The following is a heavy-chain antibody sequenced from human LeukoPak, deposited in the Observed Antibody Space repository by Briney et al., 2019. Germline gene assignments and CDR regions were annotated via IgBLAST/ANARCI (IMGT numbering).Heavy chain of an antibody. V-gene: IGHV3-7*03. J-gene: IGHJ4*02. CDR2: INHNGNVN. CDR1: GFTFSSYW. D-gene: IGHD2-21*02. Sequence: PGGSLRLSCAASGFTFSSYWMNWARQAPGKGLEWVASINHNGNVNYYVDSVKGRFTISRDNSKNTLYLQMNSLRADDTAVYYCAKSPIDVVTANHYFDYWGQGTLVTVSS. CDR3: AKSPIDVVTANHYFDY.